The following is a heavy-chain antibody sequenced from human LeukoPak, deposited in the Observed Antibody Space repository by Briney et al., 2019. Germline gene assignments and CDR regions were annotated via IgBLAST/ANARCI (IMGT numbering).Heavy chain of an antibody. CDR3: AGIGGMDLDDAFDI. Sequence: ASVKVSCKASGYTFTSYDINWVRQATGQGLEWMGWMNPNSGNTGYAQKFHGGVTLTRTTPISTAYMELSSLRSEDTAVYYCAGIGGMDLDDAFDIWGQGTMVTVSS. CDR1: GYTFTSYD. V-gene: IGHV1-8*01. D-gene: IGHD5-12*01. CDR2: MNPNSGNT. J-gene: IGHJ3*02.